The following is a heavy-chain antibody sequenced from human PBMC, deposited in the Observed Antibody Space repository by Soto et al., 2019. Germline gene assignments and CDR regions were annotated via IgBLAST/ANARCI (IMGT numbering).Heavy chain of an antibody. V-gene: IGHV1-18*01. D-gene: IGHD3-16*01. CDR2: INAYNDNT. CDR1: GYTFTGYG. CDR3: ARRIGPPYVDLDY. J-gene: IGHJ4*02. Sequence: QVQLVQSGAEVKRPGASVKVSCKASGYTFTGYGISWVRQAPGQGLEWMGRINAYNDNTDYAQKFQGRVTLTTDTSTSTAHMALRSLRSDDTAVYYCARRIGPPYVDLDYWGQGTLVTVSP.